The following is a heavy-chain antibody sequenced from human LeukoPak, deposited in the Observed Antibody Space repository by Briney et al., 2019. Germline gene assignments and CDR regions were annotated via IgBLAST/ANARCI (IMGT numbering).Heavy chain of an antibody. CDR1: GFTFTDYS. V-gene: IGHV3-21*01. Sequence: GSLRLSCAASGFTFTDYSMNWVRQAPGKGLEWVSSIGGLGTYIYYADSVKGRFTISRDNARNSVFLQMSSLRAEDTAVYYCVRDLDWGQGTLVTVSS. CDR3: VRDLD. J-gene: IGHJ4*02. CDR2: IGGLGTYI.